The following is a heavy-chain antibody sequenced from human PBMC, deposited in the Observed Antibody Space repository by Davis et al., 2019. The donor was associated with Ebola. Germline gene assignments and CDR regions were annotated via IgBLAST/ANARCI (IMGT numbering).Heavy chain of an antibody. CDR2: ISSGSNYI. J-gene: IGHJ5*02. CDR1: GFTFSTYT. CDR3: ARDAIFGAKNNCFDP. Sequence: GESLKISCAASGFTFSTYTMNWVRQAPGKGLEWVSSISSGSNYIYYADSVRGRFTISRDNAKNSLFLQMNSLRAEDTALYFCARDAIFGAKNNCFDPWGQGTLVTVSS. V-gene: IGHV3-21*01. D-gene: IGHD3-3*01.